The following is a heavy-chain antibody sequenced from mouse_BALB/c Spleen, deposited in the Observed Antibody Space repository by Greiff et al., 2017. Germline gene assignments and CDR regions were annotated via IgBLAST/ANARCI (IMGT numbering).Heavy chain of an antibody. CDR1: GFNIKDTY. D-gene: IGHD2-2*01. V-gene: IGHV14-3*02. CDR3: ARYWLRQGDYYAMDY. Sequence: EVMLVESGAELVKPGASVKLSCTASGFNIKDTYMHWVKQRPEQGLEWIGRIDPANGNTKYDPKFQGKATITADPSSNTAYLQLSSLTSEDTAVYYCARYWLRQGDYYAMDYWGQGTSVTVSS. CDR2: IDPANGNT. J-gene: IGHJ4*01.